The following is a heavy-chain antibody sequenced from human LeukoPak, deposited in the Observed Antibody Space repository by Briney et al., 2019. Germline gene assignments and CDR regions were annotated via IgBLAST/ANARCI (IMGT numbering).Heavy chain of an antibody. CDR1: GFTFSFYA. Sequence: GGSLRLSCAASGFTFSFYALSWGRQALGYVPQWISSISISGDATDYEDSVKGRFTIYRDISKNTLYLQMNSLRVDDTAVYYCAKEIRPNDYWGQGTLVTVSS. J-gene: IGHJ4*02. CDR3: AKEIRPNDY. V-gene: IGHV3-23*01. CDR2: ISISGDAT.